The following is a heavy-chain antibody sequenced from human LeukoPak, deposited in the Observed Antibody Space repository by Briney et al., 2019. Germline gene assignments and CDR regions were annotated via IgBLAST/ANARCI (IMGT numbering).Heavy chain of an antibody. J-gene: IGHJ5*02. CDR2: ISGSGNTT. D-gene: IGHD3-10*01. Sequence: GGSLRLSCAASGLTFNSYGMSWVRQAPGKGLERVSVISGSGNTTYYADSVKGRFTTSRDNSKNTLYLQMNSLRAEDTAVYYCAKVYGSRSNNWFDPWGQGTLVTVSS. V-gene: IGHV3-23*01. CDR3: AKVYGSRSNNWFDP. CDR1: GLTFNSYG.